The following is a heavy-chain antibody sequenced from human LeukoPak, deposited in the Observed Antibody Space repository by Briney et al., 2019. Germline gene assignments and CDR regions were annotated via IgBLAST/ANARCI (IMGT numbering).Heavy chain of an antibody. CDR1: GGSISSYY. D-gene: IGHD4-23*01. J-gene: IGHJ6*03. V-gene: IGHV4-4*09. CDR2: IYTSGST. Sequence: SETLSLTCTVSGGSISSYYWSWIRQPPGKGLEWIGYIYTSGSTNYNPSLKSRVTISVDTSKNQFSLKLSSVTAADTAVYYCARRKRVTVVTRLYYYYYMDVWGKGTTVTVSS. CDR3: ARRKRVTVVTRLYYYYYMDV.